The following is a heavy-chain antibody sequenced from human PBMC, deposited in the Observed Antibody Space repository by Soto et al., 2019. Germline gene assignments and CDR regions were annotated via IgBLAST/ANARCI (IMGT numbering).Heavy chain of an antibody. V-gene: IGHV3-49*03. D-gene: IGHD3-10*01. J-gene: IGHJ6*02. CDR2: MRSKAYGETT. CDR3: TRGEDYHGPPLMDV. Sequence: PGGSLRLSCSASGFIFGDCYVGWFRQAPWKGLEWVGVMRSKAYGETTEYAASVKGTFTISRDDSISIAYLQMNSLRTEDTAVYYCTRGEDYHGPPLMDVFGQGTTVTVCS. CDR1: GFIFGDCY.